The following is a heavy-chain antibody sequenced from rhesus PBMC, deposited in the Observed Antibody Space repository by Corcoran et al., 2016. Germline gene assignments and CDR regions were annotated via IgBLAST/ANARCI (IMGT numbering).Heavy chain of an antibody. CDR1: GGSFSSYW. V-gene: IGHV4-80*01. CDR2: NKGNSGST. D-gene: IGHD6-13*01. J-gene: IGHJ1*01. CDR3: ARVGYSSWSHCEYFEF. Sequence: QVQLQESGPGLVKPSETLSLTCAVSGGSFSSYWWSWIRQPPGKGLEWIGENKGNSGSTHYHPSLKSRVTISKDTSKNQFSLRLSSVPAADTAVYYCARVGYSSWSHCEYFEFWGQGALVTVSS.